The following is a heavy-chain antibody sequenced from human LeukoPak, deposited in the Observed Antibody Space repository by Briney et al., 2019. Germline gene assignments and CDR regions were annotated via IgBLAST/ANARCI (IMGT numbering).Heavy chain of an antibody. J-gene: IGHJ6*03. V-gene: IGHV1-8*03. Sequence: ASVKVSCKASGYTFTSYDINWVRQATGQGLEWMGWMNPNSGNTGYAQKFQGRVTITRNTSISTAYMELSSLRSEDTAVYYCARLLGSGSHNYYYYYYMDVWGKGTTVTVSS. CDR2: MNPNSGNT. CDR3: ARLLGSGSHNYYYYYYMDV. D-gene: IGHD3-10*01. CDR1: GYTFTSYD.